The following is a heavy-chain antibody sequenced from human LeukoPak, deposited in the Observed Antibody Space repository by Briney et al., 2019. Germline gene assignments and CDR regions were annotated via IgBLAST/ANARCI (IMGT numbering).Heavy chain of an antibody. V-gene: IGHV1-2*02. Sequence: GASVKVSCKASGYTFTVYHMHWVRQAPGQGLEWMGWINPYSGGTNYAQKFRGRVTMTRDTSISTAYMELNRLQSDDAAVYYCARDWGRSSGWYNWFDPWGQGTLVTVSS. CDR3: ARDWGRSSGWYNWFDP. J-gene: IGHJ5*02. CDR2: INPYSGGT. D-gene: IGHD6-19*01. CDR1: GYTFTVYH.